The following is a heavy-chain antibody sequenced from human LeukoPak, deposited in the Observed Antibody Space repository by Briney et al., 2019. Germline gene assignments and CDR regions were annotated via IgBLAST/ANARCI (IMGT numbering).Heavy chain of an antibody. CDR3: ARDFSAAFDI. J-gene: IGHJ3*02. D-gene: IGHD2/OR15-2a*01. CDR2: IYDSGTT. CDR1: GGSLGNYY. Sequence: KPSETLSLTCTVSGGSLGNYYWSWIRQPPGKGLEWIAYIYDSGTTNYNPSLKSRVTISVDTSKNQFSLKLSSVTAADTAVYYCARDFSAAFDIWGQGTMVTVSS. V-gene: IGHV4-59*01.